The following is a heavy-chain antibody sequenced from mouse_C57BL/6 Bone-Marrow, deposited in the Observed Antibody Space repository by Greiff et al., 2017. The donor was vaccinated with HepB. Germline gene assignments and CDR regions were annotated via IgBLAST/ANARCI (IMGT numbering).Heavy chain of an antibody. Sequence: QVQLQQSGAELARPGASVKLSCKASGYTFTSYGISWVKQRTGQGLEWIGEIYPRSGNTYYNEKFKGKATLTADKSSSTAYMELRSLTSEDYAVYFGAGYYIAYWGQGTLVTVSA. V-gene: IGHV1-81*01. CDR1: GYTFTSYG. D-gene: IGHD2-3*01. CDR2: IYPRSGNT. CDR3: AGYYIAY. J-gene: IGHJ3*01.